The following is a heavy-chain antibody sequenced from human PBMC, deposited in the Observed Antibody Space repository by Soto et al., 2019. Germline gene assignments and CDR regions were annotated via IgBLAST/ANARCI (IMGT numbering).Heavy chain of an antibody. Sequence: PGESLRLSCAASGFTFSSYGRHCVHQAPGKGLEGGAVVWYDGSNTYYADSVKGRFTISRDNSKNTLYLQMNSLRAEDTAVYYCARDMASGKGEDWFDPWGQGTLVTVSS. CDR3: ARDMASGKGEDWFDP. J-gene: IGHJ5*02. CDR2: VWYDGSNT. V-gene: IGHV3-33*01. D-gene: IGHD3-10*01. CDR1: GFTFSSYG.